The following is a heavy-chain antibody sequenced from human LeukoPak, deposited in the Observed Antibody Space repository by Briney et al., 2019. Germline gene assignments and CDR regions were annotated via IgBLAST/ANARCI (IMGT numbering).Heavy chain of an antibody. Sequence: SETLSLTCTVSGGSISSYYWSWIRQPPGKGLEWIGYIYYSGSTNYNPSLKSRVTISVDTSKNQFSLKLSSVTAADTAVYFCARLRDDNGAWYYFDSWGQGTLVIVSS. CDR1: GGSISSYY. D-gene: IGHD2-8*01. V-gene: IGHV4-59*08. CDR2: IYYSGST. J-gene: IGHJ4*02. CDR3: ARLRDDNGAWYYFDS.